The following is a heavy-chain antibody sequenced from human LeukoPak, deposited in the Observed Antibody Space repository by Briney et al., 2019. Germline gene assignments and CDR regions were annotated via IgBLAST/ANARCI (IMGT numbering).Heavy chain of an antibody. V-gene: IGHV3-21*04. CDR1: GFTFSSYS. J-gene: IGHJ6*03. CDR3: ARDGNCSGGSCYSGYYYYYMDV. Sequence: GGSLRLSCAASGFTFSSYSMNWLRQAPGKGLEGVSSISSSSSYIYFADSVKGRFTISRDNAKNSLYLQMNSLRAKDTAVYYCARDGNCSGGSCYSGYYYYYMDVWGKGTTVTISS. CDR2: ISSSSSYI. D-gene: IGHD2-15*01.